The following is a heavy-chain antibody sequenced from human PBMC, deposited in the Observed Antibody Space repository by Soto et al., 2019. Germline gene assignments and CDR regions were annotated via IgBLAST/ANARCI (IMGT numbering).Heavy chain of an antibody. J-gene: IGHJ3*02. V-gene: IGHV3-21*01. Sequence: GGSLRLSCAASGFTFSSYSMNWVRQAPGKGLEWVSSISSSSSYIYYADSVKGRFTISRDNAKNSLYLQMNSLRAEDTAVYYCARDGSTYYYDSSGYSLRRDAFDIWGQGTMVTVSS. CDR1: GFTFSSYS. CDR3: ARDGSTYYYDSSGYSLRRDAFDI. D-gene: IGHD3-22*01. CDR2: ISSSSSYI.